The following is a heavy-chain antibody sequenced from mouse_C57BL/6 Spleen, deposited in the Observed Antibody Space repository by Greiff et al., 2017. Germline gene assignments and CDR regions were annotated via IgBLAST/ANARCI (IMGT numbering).Heavy chain of an antibody. D-gene: IGHD3-2*02. V-gene: IGHV1-66*01. Sequence: QVQLQQSGPELVKPGASVKISCKASGYSFTSYYIHWVKQRPGQGLEWIGWIYPGSGNTKYNEKFKGKATLTADTSSSTAYMQLSSLTSEDSAVXDCAREGDSSGYYVFAYWGQGTLVTVSA. CDR3: AREGDSSGYYVFAY. J-gene: IGHJ3*01. CDR2: IYPGSGNT. CDR1: GYSFTSYY.